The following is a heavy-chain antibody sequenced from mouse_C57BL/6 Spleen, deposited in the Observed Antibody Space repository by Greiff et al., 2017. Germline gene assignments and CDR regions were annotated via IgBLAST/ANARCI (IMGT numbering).Heavy chain of an antibody. CDR3: ANGGDDYGYFDD. CDR2: INPNYGTT. Sequence: VQLQQSGPELVKPGASVKISCKASGYSFTDYNMNWVKQSNGKSLEWIGVINPNYGTTSYTQKFKGKATLSVDQSTSTAYLQLNSLTSEDTAVXYCANGGDDYGYFDDWGQGTTLTVSS. CDR1: GYSFTDYN. V-gene: IGHV1-39*01. D-gene: IGHD2-4*01. J-gene: IGHJ2*01.